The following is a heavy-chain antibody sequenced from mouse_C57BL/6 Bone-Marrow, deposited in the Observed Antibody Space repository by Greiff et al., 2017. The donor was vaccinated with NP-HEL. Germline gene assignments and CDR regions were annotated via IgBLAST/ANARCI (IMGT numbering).Heavy chain of an antibody. J-gene: IGHJ1*03. CDR1: GYTFTSYW. CDR3: ARHYGSRDGGYFDV. Sequence: VQLVESGAELAKPGASVKLSCKASGYTFTSYWMHWVKQRPGQGLEWIGYINPSSGYTKYNQKFKDKATLTADTSSNTAYLQLSSLTSEDTAIYYGARHYGSRDGGYFDVWGTGTTVTVSS. D-gene: IGHD1-1*01. V-gene: IGHV1-7*01. CDR2: INPSSGYT.